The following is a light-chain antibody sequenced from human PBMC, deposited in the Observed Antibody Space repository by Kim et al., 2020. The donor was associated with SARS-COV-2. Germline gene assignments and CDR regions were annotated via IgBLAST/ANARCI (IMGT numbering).Light chain of an antibody. J-gene: IGKJ4*01. V-gene: IGKV3-15*01. CDR2: GAS. Sequence: VSPGQRATLSCRARQSVGSDLAWYQQRPGQAPRLLIYGASTRATGIPARFSGSGSGTEFTLTISSLQSEDFAVYHCQQYNNWPLTFGGGTKVDIK. CDR3: QQYNNWPLT. CDR1: QSVGSD.